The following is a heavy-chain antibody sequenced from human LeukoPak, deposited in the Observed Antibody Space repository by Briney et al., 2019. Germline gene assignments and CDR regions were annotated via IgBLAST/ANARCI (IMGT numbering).Heavy chain of an antibody. CDR1: GFTFSSYE. CDR3: ARGDRSAWFGELSDY. J-gene: IGHJ4*02. V-gene: IGHV3-48*03. CDR2: ISSSGSTI. Sequence: PGGSLRLSCAASGFTFSSYEMNWVRQAPGKGLEWVSYISSSGSTIYYADSVKGRFTISRDNAKNSLYLQMNSLRAEDTAVYYCARGDRSAWFGELSDYWGQGTLVTVSS. D-gene: IGHD3-10*01.